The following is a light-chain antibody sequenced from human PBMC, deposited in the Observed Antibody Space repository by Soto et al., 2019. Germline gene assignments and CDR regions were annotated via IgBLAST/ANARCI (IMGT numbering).Light chain of an antibody. J-gene: IGLJ1*01. Sequence: SYELTQPPSVSVAPGQTARITCGGYNIGSKSVHWYQQKPGQAPVLVVYDDSDRPSGIPERFSGSNSGNTATLTISRVEAGDEADYYCQVWDSSSDPYVFGTGTKVTVL. CDR2: DDS. V-gene: IGLV3-21*02. CDR1: NIGSKS. CDR3: QVWDSSSDPYV.